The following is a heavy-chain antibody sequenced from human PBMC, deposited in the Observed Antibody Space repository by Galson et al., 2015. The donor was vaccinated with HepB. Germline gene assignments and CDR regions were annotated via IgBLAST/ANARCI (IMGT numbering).Heavy chain of an antibody. V-gene: IGHV6-1*01. CDR2: TYYRSKWYN. D-gene: IGHD2-15*01. CDR3: AREEEGRRSPLRFDY. Sequence: CAISGDSVSRNSAAWNWIRQSPSRGLEWLGRTYYRSKWYNDYAVSVKSRIIINPDTSKNQFSLQLNSVTPEDTAVYYCAREEEGRRSPLRFDYWDQGTQVTVSS. CDR1: GDSVSRNSAA. J-gene: IGHJ4*02.